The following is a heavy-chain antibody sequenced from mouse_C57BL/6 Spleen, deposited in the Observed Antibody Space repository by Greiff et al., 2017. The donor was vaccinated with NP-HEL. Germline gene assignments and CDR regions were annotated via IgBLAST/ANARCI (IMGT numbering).Heavy chain of an antibody. CDR3: ARDGYYGSSYGYWYFDV. V-gene: IGHV5-4*01. CDR1: GFTFSSYA. Sequence: EVKLMESGGGLVKPGGSLKLSCAASGFTFSSYAMSWVRQTPEKRLEWVATISDGGSYTYYPDNVKGRFTISRDTAKNNLYLQMSHLKSEDTAMYYCARDGYYGSSYGYWYFDVWGTGTTVTVSS. J-gene: IGHJ1*03. D-gene: IGHD1-1*01. CDR2: ISDGGSYT.